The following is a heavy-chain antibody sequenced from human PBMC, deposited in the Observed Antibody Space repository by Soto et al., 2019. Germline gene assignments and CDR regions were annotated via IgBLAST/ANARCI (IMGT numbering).Heavy chain of an antibody. CDR3: ARALAAADSWANWFEP. CDR1: GGTFSSYA. Sequence: SVKVSCKASGGTFSSYAISWVRQAPGQGLEWMGGIIPIFGTANYAQKFQGRGTITADESRSTAYMELSSLRSEDTAVYYCARALAAADSWANWFEPWGQGTMVTVSS. D-gene: IGHD6-13*01. J-gene: IGHJ5*02. CDR2: IIPIFGTA. V-gene: IGHV1-69*13.